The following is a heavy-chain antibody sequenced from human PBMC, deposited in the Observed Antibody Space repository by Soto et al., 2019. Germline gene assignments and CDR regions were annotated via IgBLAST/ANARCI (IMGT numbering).Heavy chain of an antibody. D-gene: IGHD6-13*01. V-gene: IGHV5-51*01. CDR3: ARQGLAAAWPDAFDI. Sequence: GESRKISCKGSGYTFSAYRIAWVRQVPGKGLEWMGIISPGDSDTKYSQSFQGQVTISADKSISTAYLQWNSLKASDTAMYYCARQGLAAAWPDAFDIWGQGTMVTVSS. CDR2: ISPGDSDT. J-gene: IGHJ3*02. CDR1: GYTFSAYR.